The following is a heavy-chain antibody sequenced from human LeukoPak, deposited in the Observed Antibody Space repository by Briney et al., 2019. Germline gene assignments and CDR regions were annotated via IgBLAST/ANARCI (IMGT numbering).Heavy chain of an antibody. CDR3: ARGGDGYNYVDC. Sequence: SDTLSLTCTVSTDSLSGHYWSWIRQPPGKGLEWIADVYSSGTTKYNPSLNSRVTISLDASKNQFSLNLTSVTAADTAVYYCARGGDGYNYVDCWGQGTLVTVSP. D-gene: IGHD5-24*01. CDR2: VYSSGTT. J-gene: IGHJ4*02. V-gene: IGHV4-59*11. CDR1: TDSLSGHY.